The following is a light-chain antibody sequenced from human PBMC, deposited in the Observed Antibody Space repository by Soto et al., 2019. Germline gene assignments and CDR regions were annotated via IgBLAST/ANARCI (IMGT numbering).Light chain of an antibody. CDR2: RNN. Sequence: QSVLTQPPSASGTPGQRVTISCSGSSSNIGSNYVYWYQQLPGTAPKLLIYRNNQRPSGVPDRCSGSKSGTSASLAISGLRSEDEADYYCAAWDDSLSGLYVFGTGTKLNVL. CDR1: SSNIGSNY. J-gene: IGLJ1*01. CDR3: AAWDDSLSGLYV. V-gene: IGLV1-47*01.